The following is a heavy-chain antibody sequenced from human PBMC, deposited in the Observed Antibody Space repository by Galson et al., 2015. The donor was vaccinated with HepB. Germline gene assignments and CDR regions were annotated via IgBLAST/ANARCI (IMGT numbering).Heavy chain of an antibody. CDR1: GYTFTGYY. J-gene: IGHJ3*02. V-gene: IGHV1-2*04. D-gene: IGHD2-15*01. CDR2: INPNSGGT. Sequence: SVKVSCKASGYTFTGYYMHWVRQAPGQGLEWMGWINPNSGGTNYAQKFQGWVTMTRDTSISTAYMELSRLRSDDTAVYYCARETDDCSGGSCYSPDAFDIWGQGTMVTVSP. CDR3: ARETDDCSGGSCYSPDAFDI.